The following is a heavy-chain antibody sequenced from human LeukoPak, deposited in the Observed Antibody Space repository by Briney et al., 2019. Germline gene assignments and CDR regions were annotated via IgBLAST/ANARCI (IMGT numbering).Heavy chain of an antibody. D-gene: IGHD3-22*01. CDR1: GYTFTSYY. V-gene: IGHV1-46*01. J-gene: IGHJ4*02. CDR3: ARGSPLTYYYDSSGYYGLDY. CDR2: TNPRVGST. Sequence: ASVNASCKASGYTFTSYYLHCVRQAPGHGLEWMELTNPRVGSTNCAQKFQGRVTITADESTSTAYMELSSLRSEDTAVYYCARGSPLTYYYDSSGYYGLDYWGQGTLVTVSS.